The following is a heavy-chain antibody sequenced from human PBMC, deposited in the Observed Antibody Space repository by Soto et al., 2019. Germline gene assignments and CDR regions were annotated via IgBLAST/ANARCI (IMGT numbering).Heavy chain of an antibody. CDR1: VYTFTSYG. CDR3: AREAIAAAGIGVIRYYYYYMDV. CDR2: ISAYNGNT. Sequence: ASVKVSCKASVYTFTSYGISWVRQAPGQGLEWMGWISAYNGNTNYAQKLQGRVTMTTDTSTSTAYMELRSLRSDDTAVYYCAREAIAAAGIGVIRYYYYYMDVWGKGTTVTVSS. J-gene: IGHJ6*03. D-gene: IGHD6-13*01. V-gene: IGHV1-18*01.